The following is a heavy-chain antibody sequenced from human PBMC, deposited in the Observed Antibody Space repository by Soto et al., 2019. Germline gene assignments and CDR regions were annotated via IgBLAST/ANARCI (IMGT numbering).Heavy chain of an antibody. D-gene: IGHD6-6*01. Sequence: ASETLSLTCAVSGGSISSSNWWSWVRQPPGKGLEWIGEIYHSGSTNYNPSPKSRVTISVDKSKNQFSLKLSSVTAADTAVYYCARDFYSSSRFDYWGQGTLVTVSS. CDR2: IYHSGST. CDR1: GGSISSSNW. CDR3: ARDFYSSSRFDY. J-gene: IGHJ4*02. V-gene: IGHV4-4*02.